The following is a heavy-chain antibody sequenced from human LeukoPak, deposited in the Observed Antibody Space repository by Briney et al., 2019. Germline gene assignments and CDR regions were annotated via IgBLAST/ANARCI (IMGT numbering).Heavy chain of an antibody. CDR3: AIAYCGGDCYTDYYYGMDV. J-gene: IGHJ6*02. CDR1: GGTFSSYA. V-gene: IGHV1-69*13. D-gene: IGHD2-21*02. Sequence: SVKVSCKASGGTFSSYAISWVRQAPGQGLEWMGGIIPIFGTANYAQKFQGRVTITADESTSTAYMELSSLRSEDTAVYYCAIAYCGGDCYTDYYYGMDVWGQGTTVTVFS. CDR2: IIPIFGTA.